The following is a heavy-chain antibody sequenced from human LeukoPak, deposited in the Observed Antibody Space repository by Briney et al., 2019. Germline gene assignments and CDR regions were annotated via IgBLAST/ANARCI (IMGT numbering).Heavy chain of an antibody. CDR2: ISESGGGT. D-gene: IGHD1-14*01. J-gene: IGHJ4*02. Sequence: GGSLRLSCAASGFIFRNYAMSWVRQAPGKGLEWVSSISESGGGTNYADSVKGRFAISRDNSKSTLYLQMNSLRAEDTAVYYCAKDQPLLAYWGQGTLVTVSS. V-gene: IGHV3-23*01. CDR3: AKDQPLLAY. CDR1: GFIFRNYA.